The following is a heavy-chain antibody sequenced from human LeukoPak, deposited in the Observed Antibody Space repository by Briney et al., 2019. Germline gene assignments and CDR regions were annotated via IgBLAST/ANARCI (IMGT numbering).Heavy chain of an antibody. CDR2: INGDGSST. Sequence: GGSLRLSCAASGFSFSSYWMHWLRQAPGKGLVWVSRINGDGSSTSSADSVKGRFTISRDNAKNTLYLQMNSLRAEDTAVYYCARDLRGSSSWYDYWGQGTLVTVSS. V-gene: IGHV3-74*01. CDR1: GFSFSSYW. CDR3: ARDLRGSSSWYDY. D-gene: IGHD6-13*01. J-gene: IGHJ4*02.